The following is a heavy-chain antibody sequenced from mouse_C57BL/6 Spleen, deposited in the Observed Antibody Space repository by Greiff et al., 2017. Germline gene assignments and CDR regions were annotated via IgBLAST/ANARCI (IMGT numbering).Heavy chain of an antibody. CDR3: ARERYEGAYIDY. D-gene: IGHD1-1*01. Sequence: EVKLQESGPGLVKPSQSLSLTCSVTGYSITSGYYWNWIRQFPGNKLEWMGYISYDGSNNYNPSIKNRISITPDTSKNQFFLKLNSVTPEDTATYYCARERYEGAYIDYWGQGTTLTVSS. CDR2: ISYDGSN. V-gene: IGHV3-6*01. J-gene: IGHJ2*01. CDR1: GYSITSGYY.